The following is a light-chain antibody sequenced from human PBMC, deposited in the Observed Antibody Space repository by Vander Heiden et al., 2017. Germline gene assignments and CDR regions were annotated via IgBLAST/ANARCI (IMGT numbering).Light chain of an antibody. CDR1: SGSVSTNYY. CDR2: STN. J-gene: IGLJ3*02. Sequence: TVVTQEPSFSVAPGGTVTLTCGFSSGSVSTNYYPSWYQQTPGQAPRTLIYSTNSRSSGVPDRFSGSILGNKAALTITGAQADDESDYYCVLYMGSGIWVFGGGTKLTV. CDR3: VLYMGSGIWV. V-gene: IGLV8-61*01.